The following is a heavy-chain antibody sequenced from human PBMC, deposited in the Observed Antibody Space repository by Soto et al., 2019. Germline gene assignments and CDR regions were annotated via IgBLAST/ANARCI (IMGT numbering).Heavy chain of an antibody. V-gene: IGHV3-21*01. J-gene: IGHJ6*02. CDR1: GFTFSSYS. CDR3: ARDSSWNDDSYYYYHYGMDV. CDR2: ISSSSTYR. D-gene: IGHD1-1*01. Sequence: GGSLRLSCAASGFTFSSYSINWVRQAPGKGLEWVSSISSSSTYRNYADSVKGRFTISRDNTKNSLYLQMNSLRSEDTAVYSCARDSSWNDDSYYYYHYGMDVWGQGTTVTVSS.